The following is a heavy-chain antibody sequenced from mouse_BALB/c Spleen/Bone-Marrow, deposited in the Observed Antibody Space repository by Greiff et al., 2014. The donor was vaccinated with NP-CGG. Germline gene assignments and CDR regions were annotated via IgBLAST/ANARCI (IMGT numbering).Heavy chain of an antibody. CDR3: TREGHYYGSDGFDY. J-gene: IGHJ4*01. CDR2: IDPANGNT. V-gene: IGHV14-3*02. Sequence: VQLQQPGAELVKPGASVKLSCTASGFNVKDTYMQWVKQRPEQGLEWIGRIDPANGNTQYDPTFQGKATITTDTPSNTAYLQLSSLTSEDTAVYYCTREGHYYGSDGFDYWGQGTSVTVSA. CDR1: GFNVKDTY. D-gene: IGHD1-2*01.